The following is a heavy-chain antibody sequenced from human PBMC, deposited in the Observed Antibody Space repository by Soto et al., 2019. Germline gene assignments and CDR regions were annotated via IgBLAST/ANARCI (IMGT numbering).Heavy chain of an antibody. CDR2: IYHSGST. CDR1: GGSISSGGYS. Sequence: KTSETLSLTCAVSGGSISSGGYSWSWIRQPPGKGLEWIGYIYHSGSTYYNPSLKSRVTISVDRSKNQFSLKLSSVTAADTAVYYCARDLSYGGNLWWFDPWGQGTLVTVSS. V-gene: IGHV4-30-2*01. J-gene: IGHJ5*02. D-gene: IGHD4-17*01. CDR3: ARDLSYGGNLWWFDP.